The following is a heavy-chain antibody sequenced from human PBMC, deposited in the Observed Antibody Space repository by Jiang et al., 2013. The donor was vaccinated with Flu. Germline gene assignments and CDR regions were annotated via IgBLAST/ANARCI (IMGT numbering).Heavy chain of an antibody. CDR3: ARTKYSYGYRSELQVAFDI. CDR2: IDWDDDK. V-gene: IGHV2-70*01. Sequence: VKPTQTLTLTCTFSGFSLSTSGMCVSWIRQPPGKALEWLALIDWDDDKYYSTSLKTRLTISKDTSKNQVVLTMTNMDPVDTATYYCARTKYSYGYRSELQVAFDIWGQGTMVTVSS. D-gene: IGHD5-18*01. J-gene: IGHJ3*02. CDR1: GFSLSTSGMC.